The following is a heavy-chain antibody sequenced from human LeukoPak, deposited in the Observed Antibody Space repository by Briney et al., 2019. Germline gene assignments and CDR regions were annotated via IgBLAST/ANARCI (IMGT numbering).Heavy chain of an antibody. Sequence: PSETLSLTCAVYGGSFSGYYWSWIRQPPGKGLEWIGEINHSGSTNYNPSLKSRVTVSVDTSKNQFSLKLSSVTAADTAVYYCARRLVMYYYYYYYMDVWGKGTTVTISS. J-gene: IGHJ6*03. CDR1: GGSFSGYY. CDR3: ARRLVMYYYYYYYMDV. D-gene: IGHD3-9*01. V-gene: IGHV4-34*01. CDR2: INHSGST.